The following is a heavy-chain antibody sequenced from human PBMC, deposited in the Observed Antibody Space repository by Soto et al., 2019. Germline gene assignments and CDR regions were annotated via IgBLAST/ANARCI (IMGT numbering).Heavy chain of an antibody. CDR1: GFTFSSYS. D-gene: IGHD3-3*01. J-gene: IGHJ3*02. CDR2: ISSSSSTI. CDR3: ARDGRFLEWLLGALDAFDI. V-gene: IGHV3-48*01. Sequence: GGSLRLSCAASGFTFSSYSMNWVRQAPGKGLEWVSYISSSSSTIYYADSVKGRFTISRDNAKNSLYLQMNSLRAEDTAVYYCARDGRFLEWLLGALDAFDIWGQGTMVTVSS.